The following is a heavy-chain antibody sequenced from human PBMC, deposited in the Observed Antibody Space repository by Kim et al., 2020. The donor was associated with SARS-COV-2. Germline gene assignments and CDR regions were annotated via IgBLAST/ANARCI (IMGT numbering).Heavy chain of an antibody. V-gene: IGHV3-23*01. Sequence: YAGPVKGRFSISRDNSKNMLYLQVNSLRAEDTAVYYCAKDTVTTDGYDYWGQGTLVTVFS. D-gene: IGHD4-17*01. CDR3: AKDTVTTDGYDY. J-gene: IGHJ4*02.